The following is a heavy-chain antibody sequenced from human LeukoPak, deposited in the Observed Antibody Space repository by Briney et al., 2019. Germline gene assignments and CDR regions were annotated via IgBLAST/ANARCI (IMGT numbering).Heavy chain of an antibody. CDR2: INPNSGGT. V-gene: IGHV1-2*02. CDR1: GYTFTGYY. J-gene: IGHJ3*02. CDR3: AREYSYYYDSSGYSGNDAFDI. D-gene: IGHD3-22*01. Sequence: ASVKVSCKASGYTFTGYYMHWVRQAPGQGLEWMGWINPNSGGTNDAQKFQGRVTMTRDTSISTAYMELSRLRSDDTAVYYCAREYSYYYDSSGYSGNDAFDIWGQGTMVTVSS.